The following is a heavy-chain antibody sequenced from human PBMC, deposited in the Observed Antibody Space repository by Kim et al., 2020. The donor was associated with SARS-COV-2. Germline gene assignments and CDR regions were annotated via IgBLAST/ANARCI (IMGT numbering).Heavy chain of an antibody. Sequence: ASVKVSCKASGYTFTSYGISWVRQAPGQGLEWMGWISAYNGNTNYAQKLQGRVTMTTDTSTSTAYMELRSLRSDDTAVYYCARDGSWYFDWLLDPNNWFDPWGQGTLVTVSS. J-gene: IGHJ5*02. CDR1: GYTFTSYG. V-gene: IGHV1-18*01. CDR2: ISAYNGNT. CDR3: ARDGSWYFDWLLDPNNWFDP. D-gene: IGHD3-9*01.